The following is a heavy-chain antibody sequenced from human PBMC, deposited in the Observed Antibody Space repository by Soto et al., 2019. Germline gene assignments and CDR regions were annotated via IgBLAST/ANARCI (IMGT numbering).Heavy chain of an antibody. CDR1: GYTFTGYY. CDR2: INPNSGGT. D-gene: IGHD6-13*01. Sequence: ASVKVSCKASGYTFTGYYMHWVRQAPGQGLEWMGWINPNSGGTNYAQKFQGWVTMTRDTSISTAYMELSRLRSDDTAVYYCARVLVPPYDAFDIWGQGTMVTVSS. CDR3: ARVLVPPYDAFDI. J-gene: IGHJ3*02. V-gene: IGHV1-2*04.